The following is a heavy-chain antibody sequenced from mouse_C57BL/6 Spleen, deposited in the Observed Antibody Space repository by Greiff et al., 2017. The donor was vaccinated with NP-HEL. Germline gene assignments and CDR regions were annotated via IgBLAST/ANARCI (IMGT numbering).Heavy chain of an antibody. CDR2: IYPGDGDT. V-gene: IGHV1-82*01. J-gene: IGHJ2*01. D-gene: IGHD4-1*01. CDR3: ARGTGLFDY. Sequence: QVQLQQSGPELVKPGASVKISCKASGYAFSSSWMNWVKQRPGKGLEWIGRIYPGDGDTNYNGKFKGKATLTADKSSSTAYMQLSSLTSEDSAVYFCARGTGLFDYWGQGTTLTVSS. CDR1: GYAFSSSW.